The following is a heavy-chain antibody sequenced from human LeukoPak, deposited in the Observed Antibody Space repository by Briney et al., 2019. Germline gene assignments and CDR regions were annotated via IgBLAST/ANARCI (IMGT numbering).Heavy chain of an antibody. CDR2: ISGSGGST. D-gene: IGHD2-15*01. CDR3: ARGASSGVRMDV. Sequence: GGSLRLSCAASGFTFSSYAMSRVRQAPGKGLEWVSAISGSGGSTYYADSVKGRFTISRDNSKNTLYLQMNSLRAEDTAVYYCARGASSGVRMDVWGKGTTVTVSS. J-gene: IGHJ6*04. V-gene: IGHV3-23*01. CDR1: GFTFSSYA.